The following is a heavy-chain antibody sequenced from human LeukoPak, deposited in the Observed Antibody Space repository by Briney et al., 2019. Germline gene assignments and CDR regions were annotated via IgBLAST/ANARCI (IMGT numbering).Heavy chain of an antibody. J-gene: IGHJ4*02. D-gene: IGHD3-10*01. Sequence: PGGSLRLSCAASGFTFSSYSMNWVRQAPGKGLEWVSYISSSSSTIYYADSVKGRFTISRDNAKNSLYLQMNSLRAKDTAVYYCARGHGSGSYYPDYWGQGTLVTVSS. CDR1: GFTFSSYS. CDR3: ARGHGSGSYYPDY. CDR2: ISSSSSTI. V-gene: IGHV3-48*01.